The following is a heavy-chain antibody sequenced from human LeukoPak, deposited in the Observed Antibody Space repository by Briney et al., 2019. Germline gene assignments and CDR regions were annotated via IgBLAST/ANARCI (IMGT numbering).Heavy chain of an antibody. V-gene: IGHV4-59*01. J-gene: IGHJ4*02. D-gene: IGHD5-24*01. CDR3: ARWRRGDGYNGGIDY. CDR2: IYYSGST. CDR1: GGSISSYY. Sequence: SETLSLTCTVSGGSISSYYWSWIRQPPGKGLEWIGYIYYSGSTNHNPSLKSRVTISVDTSKNQFSLKLSSVTAADTAVYYCARWRRGDGYNGGIDYWGQGTLVTVSS.